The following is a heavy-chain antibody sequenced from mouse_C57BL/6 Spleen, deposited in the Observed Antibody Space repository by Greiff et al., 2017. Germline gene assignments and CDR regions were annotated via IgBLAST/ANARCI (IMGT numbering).Heavy chain of an antibody. V-gene: IGHV1-69*01. CDR1: GYTFTSYW. J-gene: IGHJ4*01. CDR3: ARLNYGSSDVGYAMDY. CDR2: IDPSDSYT. Sequence: QVQLQQPGAELVMPGASVTLSCKASGYTFTSYWMHWVKQRPGQGLEWIGEIDPSDSYTNYNQKFKGKSTLTVDKSSSTAYMQLSSQTSEDSAVYYCARLNYGSSDVGYAMDYWGQGTSVTVSS. D-gene: IGHD1-1*01.